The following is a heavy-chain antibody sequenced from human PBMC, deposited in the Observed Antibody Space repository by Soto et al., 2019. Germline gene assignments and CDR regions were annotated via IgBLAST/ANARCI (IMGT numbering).Heavy chain of an antibody. V-gene: IGHV1-18*01. CDR2: ISAHNGNT. D-gene: IGHD1-1*01. Sequence: QVHLVQSGDEVKKPGASVKGSCKGSGYIFTTYGITWMRQAPGQGLEWMGWISAHNGNTNYAQKLQGRVIVTRDTSTSTAYMELRNLRSDDPAVYYCARGRYGDYWGQGALVTVSS. CDR1: GYIFTTYG. CDR3: ARGRYGDY. J-gene: IGHJ4*02.